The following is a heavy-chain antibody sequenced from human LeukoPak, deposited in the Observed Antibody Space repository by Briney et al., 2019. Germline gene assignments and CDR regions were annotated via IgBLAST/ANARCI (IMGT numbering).Heavy chain of an antibody. CDR3: ARGVYYYDTEENRFNY. V-gene: IGHV4-59*01. D-gene: IGHD3-22*01. J-gene: IGHJ4*02. CDR2: IYYSGST. CDR1: GGSISSYY. Sequence: KASETLSLTCTVSGGSISSYYWSWIRQPPGKGLEWIGYIYYSGSTNYNPSLKSRVTISVDTSKNQFSLKLSSVTAADTAVYYCARGVYYYDTEENRFNYWGQGTLVTVSS.